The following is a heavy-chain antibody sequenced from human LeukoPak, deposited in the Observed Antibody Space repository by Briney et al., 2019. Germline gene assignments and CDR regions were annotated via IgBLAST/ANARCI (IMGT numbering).Heavy chain of an antibody. CDR3: ARHRGRQRGYSYFKYYFDY. D-gene: IGHD5-18*01. J-gene: IGHJ4*02. CDR1: GGSFSGYY. V-gene: IGHV4-34*01. Sequence: SETLSLTCAVYGGSFSGYYWSWIRQPPGKGLEWIGEINHSGSTNYNPSLKSRVTISVDTSKNQFSLKLSSVTAADTAVYYCARHRGRQRGYSYFKYYFDYWGQGTLVTVSS. CDR2: INHSGST.